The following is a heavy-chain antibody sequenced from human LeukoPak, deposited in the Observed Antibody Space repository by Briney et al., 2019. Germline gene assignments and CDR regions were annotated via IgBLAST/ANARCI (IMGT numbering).Heavy chain of an antibody. V-gene: IGHV4-4*07. CDR3: ARHPPHYDSSGRFDY. CDR2: IYTSGST. CDR1: GGSISSYY. Sequence: SETLSLTCNVSGGSISSYYWSWIRQPAGKGLEWIGRIYTSGSTNYNPSLKSRVTMSVDTSKNQFSLKLSSVTAADTAVYYCARHPPHYDSSGRFDYWGQGTLVTVSS. J-gene: IGHJ4*02. D-gene: IGHD3-22*01.